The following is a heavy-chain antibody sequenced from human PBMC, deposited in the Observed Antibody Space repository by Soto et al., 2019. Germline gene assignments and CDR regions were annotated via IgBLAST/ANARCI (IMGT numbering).Heavy chain of an antibody. V-gene: IGHV4-31*03. CDR1: GGSISSGGYY. CDR2: IYYSGST. J-gene: IGHJ4*02. CDR3: ARVSCSSTSCPGYYDSSGYYFDY. Sequence: SETLSLTCTVSGGSISSGGYYWSWIRQHPGKGLEWIGYIYYSGSTYYNPSLKSRVTISVDTSKNQFSLKLSSVTAADTAVYYCARVSCSSTSCPGYYDSSGYYFDYWGQGTLVTVSS. D-gene: IGHD3-22*01.